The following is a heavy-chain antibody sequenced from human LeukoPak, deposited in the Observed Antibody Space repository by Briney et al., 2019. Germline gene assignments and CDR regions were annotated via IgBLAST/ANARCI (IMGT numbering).Heavy chain of an antibody. Sequence: SETLSLTCAVYGGSFSGYYWSWIRQPPGKGLEWIGEINHSGSTNYNPSLKSRVTISVDTSKNQFSLKLSSVTAADTAVYYCARDPEPWGQGTLVTVSS. CDR1: GGSFSGYY. CDR3: ARDPEP. J-gene: IGHJ5*02. D-gene: IGHD1-14*01. CDR2: INHSGST. V-gene: IGHV4-34*01.